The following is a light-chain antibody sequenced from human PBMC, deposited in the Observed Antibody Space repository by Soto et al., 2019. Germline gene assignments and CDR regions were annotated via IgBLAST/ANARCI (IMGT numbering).Light chain of an antibody. V-gene: IGKV3D-20*02. Sequence: VLPPSKGTLSLSPGERAPLSRRARQSVRSTYLGWYPHKRGQAPRLLIYDVSTRATGVPARFSGSGSGTEFTLTISSLETEDFEVYYCQQRKNWQVTGGKGTRREIK. CDR3: QQRKNWQVT. CDR1: QSVRSTY. J-gene: IGKJ5*01. CDR2: DVS.